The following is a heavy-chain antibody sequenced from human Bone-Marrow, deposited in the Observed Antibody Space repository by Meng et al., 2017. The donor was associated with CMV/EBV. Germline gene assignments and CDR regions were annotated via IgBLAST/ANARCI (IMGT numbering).Heavy chain of an antibody. CDR2: ISAYNGNR. Sequence: ASVKVSCKASGYTFTSYGISWVRQAPGQGLEWMGWISAYNGNRNYAQKLQGRVTMTTDTSTSTAYMELRSLRSDDTAVYYCARDGDNAKMIVVVNDYYYYYGMAVWGQGPTVTGSS. J-gene: IGHJ6*01. D-gene: IGHD3-22*01. V-gene: IGHV1-18*01. CDR1: GYTFTSYG. CDR3: ARDGDNAKMIVVVNDYYYYYGMAV.